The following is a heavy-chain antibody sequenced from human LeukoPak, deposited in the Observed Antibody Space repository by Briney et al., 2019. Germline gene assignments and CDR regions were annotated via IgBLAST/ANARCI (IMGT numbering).Heavy chain of an antibody. Sequence: PGGSLRLSCAASGFTFSSSWIHWVRQAPGKGLVWVSRINSDGSSTTYADSVKGRFTISRDNTKNTLFLQMNSLRAEDTAVYYCARDPSKWELPVDYWGRGTLVTVSS. V-gene: IGHV3-74*01. CDR1: GFTFSSSW. D-gene: IGHD1-26*01. CDR3: ARDPSKWELPVDY. J-gene: IGHJ4*02. CDR2: INSDGSST.